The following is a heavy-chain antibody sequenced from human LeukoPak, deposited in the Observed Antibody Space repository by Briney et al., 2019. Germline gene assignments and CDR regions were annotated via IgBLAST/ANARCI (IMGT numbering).Heavy chain of an antibody. J-gene: IGHJ6*02. D-gene: IGHD1-1*01. CDR1: GGSISSYY. CDR3: ARDQNGGMDV. Sequence: PSETLSLTCTVSGGSISSYYWSWIRQPPGKGLEWIGYIYYSGSTNYNPFLKSRVTISVDTSKNQFSLKLSSVTAADTAVYYCARDQNGGMDVWGQGTTVTVSS. V-gene: IGHV4-59*01. CDR2: IYYSGST.